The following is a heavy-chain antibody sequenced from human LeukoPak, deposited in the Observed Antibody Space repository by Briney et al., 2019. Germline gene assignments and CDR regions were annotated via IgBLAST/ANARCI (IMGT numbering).Heavy chain of an antibody. J-gene: IGHJ4*02. V-gene: IGHV1-2*02. CDR2: INPNGGGT. CDR1: GYTFTGYY. D-gene: IGHD6-19*01. CDR3: AREPREAVACVDY. Sequence: ASVKVSCKASGYTFTGYYMHWVRQAPGQGLEWMGWINPNGGGTNYAQKFQGRVTMTRDTSISTAYMELSRLRSDDTAVYYCAREPREAVACVDYWGQGTLVTVSS.